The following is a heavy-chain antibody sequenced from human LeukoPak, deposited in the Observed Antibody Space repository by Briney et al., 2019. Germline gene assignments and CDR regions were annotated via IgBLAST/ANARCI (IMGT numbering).Heavy chain of an antibody. J-gene: IGHJ6*02. Sequence: HPGGPLRLSCAAAGFTFSSYAMSWVRQAPGKGLEWVSAISGSGGSTYYADSVKGRFTISRDNSKNTLHLQMNGLRAEDTAVYYCARGSYGMDVWGQGTTVTVSS. CDR1: GFTFSSYA. CDR2: ISGSGGST. CDR3: ARGSYGMDV. V-gene: IGHV3-23*01.